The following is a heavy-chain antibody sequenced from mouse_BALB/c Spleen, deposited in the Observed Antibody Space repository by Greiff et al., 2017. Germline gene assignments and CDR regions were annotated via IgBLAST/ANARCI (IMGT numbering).Heavy chain of an antibody. CDR1: GFTFSDYG. CDR3: ARDGGLRRGYYAMDY. D-gene: IGHD2-4*01. J-gene: IGHJ4*01. CDR2: ISNLAYSI. Sequence: DVMLVESGGGLVQPGGSRKLSCAASGFTFSDYGMAWVRQAPGKGPEWVAFISNLAYSIYYADTVTGRFTISRENAKNTLYLEMSSLRSEDTAMYYCARDGGLRRGYYAMDYWGQGTSVTVSS. V-gene: IGHV5-15*02.